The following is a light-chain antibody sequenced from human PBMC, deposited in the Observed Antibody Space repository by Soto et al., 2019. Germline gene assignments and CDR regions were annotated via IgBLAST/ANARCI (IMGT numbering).Light chain of an antibody. Sequence: DLQMTQAPSSLSASVGDRVTITCRASQSIRSSLNWYQQKPGKAPNLLIYGASSLQSGVPSRFSGSGSGTDFTLTISSLQPEDFATYYCQQSYNAPRTFGQGTKVEIK. V-gene: IGKV1-39*01. CDR2: GAS. CDR3: QQSYNAPRT. CDR1: QSIRSS. J-gene: IGKJ1*01.